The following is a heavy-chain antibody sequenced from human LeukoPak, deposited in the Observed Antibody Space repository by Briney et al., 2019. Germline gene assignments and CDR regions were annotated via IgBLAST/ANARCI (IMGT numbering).Heavy chain of an antibody. J-gene: IGHJ4*02. CDR1: GFTFSPYA. Sequence: GGSLRLSCAASGFTFSPYAIHWVRQAPGKGLEWVAVVSYDGSNKYYADSVKGRFTISRDNSKNTLYLQMNSLRAEDTAVYYCAKAGLTRFDYWGQGTLVTVSS. V-gene: IGHV3-30-3*01. D-gene: IGHD3/OR15-3a*01. CDR2: VSYDGSNK. CDR3: AKAGLTRFDY.